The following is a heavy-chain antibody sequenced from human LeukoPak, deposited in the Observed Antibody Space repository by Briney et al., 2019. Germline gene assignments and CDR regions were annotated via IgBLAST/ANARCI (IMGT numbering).Heavy chain of an antibody. D-gene: IGHD3-22*01. CDR3: AKDHRDITMIVVVRGLFDY. V-gene: IGHV3-7*01. J-gene: IGHJ4*02. CDR1: GFTFSSYW. Sequence: GGSLRLSCAASGFTFSSYWMSWVRQAPGKGLEWVANIKQDGSEKDYVDSVKGRFTISRDTAKNSLYLQMNSLRAEDTAVYYCAKDHRDITMIVVVRGLFDYWGQGTLVTVSS. CDR2: IKQDGSEK.